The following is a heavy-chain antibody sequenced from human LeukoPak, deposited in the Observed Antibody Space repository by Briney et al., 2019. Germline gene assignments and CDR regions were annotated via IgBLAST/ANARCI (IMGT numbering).Heavy chain of an antibody. CDR1: GFTFSNYW. V-gene: IGHV3-7*01. CDR3: TEVSGY. Sequence: GGSLRLSCAASGFTFSNYWMTWVRQAPGKGPEWVANIKQDGSEKYYVDSVKGRFTISGDSAKNSLYLQMNGLRAEDTSVYYCTEVSGYWGQGTLVTVSS. J-gene: IGHJ4*02. CDR2: IKQDGSEK.